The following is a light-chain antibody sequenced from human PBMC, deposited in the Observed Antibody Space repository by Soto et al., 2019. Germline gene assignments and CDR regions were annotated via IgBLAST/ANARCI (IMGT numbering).Light chain of an antibody. CDR1: QSLTSSY. V-gene: IGKV3-20*01. CDR2: GAS. CDR3: QQYGRSPLT. J-gene: IGKJ4*01. Sequence: DIVLTQSPGTLPLSPGERATLSCRASQSLTSSYLAWYQQRPGQAPRLLIYGASSRATGIPDRFSGSGSGTDFTLTISKLEPDDFALYFCQQYGRSPLTFGGGTKVELK.